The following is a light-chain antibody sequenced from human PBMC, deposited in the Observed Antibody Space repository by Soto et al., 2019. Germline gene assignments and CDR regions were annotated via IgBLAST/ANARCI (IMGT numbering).Light chain of an antibody. V-gene: IGKV3D-15*02. CDR1: QSVGSK. CDR2: DAS. CDR3: QQYGTSPRT. J-gene: IGKJ1*01. Sequence: EIVIAQSPRTLSVSPGERATLSCRASQSVGSKLAWYQQRPGQAPRLLIYDASNRATGIPARFSGSGSGTEFSLTISSLQSEDFAVYYCQQYGTSPRTFGQGTKVDIK.